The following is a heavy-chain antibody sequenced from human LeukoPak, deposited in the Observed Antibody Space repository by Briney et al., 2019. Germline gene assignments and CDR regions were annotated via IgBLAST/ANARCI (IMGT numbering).Heavy chain of an antibody. Sequence: SQTLSLTCTVSGGSISSGGYYWSWIRQHPGKSLEWIGYIYYSGSTYYNPSLKSRVTISVDTSKNQFSLKLSSVTAADTAVYYCARGDPTRFDYWGQGTLVTVSS. V-gene: IGHV4-31*03. CDR1: GGSISSGGYY. CDR3: ARGDPTRFDY. CDR2: IYYSGST. J-gene: IGHJ4*02.